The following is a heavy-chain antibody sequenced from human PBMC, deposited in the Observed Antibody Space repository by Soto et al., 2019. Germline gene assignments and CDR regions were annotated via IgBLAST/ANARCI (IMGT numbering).Heavy chain of an antibody. V-gene: IGHV3-23*01. CDR3: AKDRKGSYCSGGTCYSFDY. J-gene: IGHJ4*02. CDR1: GFTLGTYV. CDR2: ISGSGGST. Sequence: ESGGGLVQPGGSLRLSCAASGFTLGTYVMTWVRQAPGKGLEWVSAISGSGGSTNYADPVKGRFTISRDNTKNTLYLQMNSLRVEDTAVYYCAKDRKGSYCSGGTCYSFDYWGQGTLVTVPS. D-gene: IGHD2-15*01.